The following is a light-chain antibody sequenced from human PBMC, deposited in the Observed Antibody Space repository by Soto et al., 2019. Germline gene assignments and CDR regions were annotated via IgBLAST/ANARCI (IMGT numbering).Light chain of an antibody. V-gene: IGKV1-5*01. CDR3: QQLFIYPPT. Sequence: DIQMTQSPSTLSASVGERVTITCRASQSVSNWLAWYQQKPGKAPKVLIYDVSSLDRGVPSRFSGSGSGTELILTISSLQPDDFATYYCQQLFIYPPTFGPGTKVDI. J-gene: IGKJ3*01. CDR1: QSVSNW. CDR2: DVS.